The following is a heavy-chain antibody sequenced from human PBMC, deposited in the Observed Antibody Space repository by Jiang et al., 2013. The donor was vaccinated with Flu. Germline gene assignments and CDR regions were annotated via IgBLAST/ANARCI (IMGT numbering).Heavy chain of an antibody. V-gene: IGHV3-30*06. CDR1: GFRFSYYA. CDR3: ATLRGSSYDTYLLDS. J-gene: IGHJ5*01. D-gene: IGHD5-12*01. CDR2: IQYDGNNK. Sequence: ESGGGVVQPGGSLRLSCAASGFRFSYYAMYWVRQAPGKGPEWLTKIQYDGNNKYYADSVKGRFTISRDNSKNTVYLQMNNLRAEDTAVYYCATLRGSSYDTYLLDSWGQGTLVTVSS.